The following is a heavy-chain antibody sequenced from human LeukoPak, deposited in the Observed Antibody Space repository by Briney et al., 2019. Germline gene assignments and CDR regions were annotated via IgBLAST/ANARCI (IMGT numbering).Heavy chain of an antibody. D-gene: IGHD3-10*01. CDR3: TTAVVRGLNAFDI. V-gene: IGHV3-15*01. J-gene: IGHJ3*02. CDR1: GFTFSDYY. CDR2: IKSKTDGGTT. Sequence: PGGSLRLSCTASGFTFSDYYMSWIRQAPGKGLEWVGRIKSKTDGGTTNYAAPVKGRFTISRDDSKNTLYLQMNSLKTEDTAVYYCTTAVVRGLNAFDIWGRGTMVTVSS.